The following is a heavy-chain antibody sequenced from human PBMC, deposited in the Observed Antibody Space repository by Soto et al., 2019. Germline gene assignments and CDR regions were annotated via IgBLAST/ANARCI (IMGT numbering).Heavy chain of an antibody. CDR2: IYSGGST. D-gene: IGHD7-27*01. CDR3: ARDQWGYYYYYMDV. J-gene: IGHJ6*03. V-gene: IGHV3-66*01. CDR1: GFTVSSNY. Sequence: GGSLRLSCAASGFTVSSNYMSWVRQAPGKGLEWVSVIYSGGSTYYADSVKGRFTISRDNSKNTLYLQMNSLRAEDTAVYYCARDQWGYYYYYMDVWGKGTTVTVSS.